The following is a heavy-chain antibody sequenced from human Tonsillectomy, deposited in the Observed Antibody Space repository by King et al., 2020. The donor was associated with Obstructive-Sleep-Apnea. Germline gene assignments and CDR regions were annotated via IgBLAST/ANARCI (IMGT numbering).Heavy chain of an antibody. Sequence: VQLVESGGGLVQPGGSLRLSCAASGFTFRNYWMTWVRQAPGKGLEWVANIKEDGREKDYVESVKGRFTISRDNAKNSLYLHMNSLRAEDTAVYYCAKDSYGDYPDVFDIWGQGTTVTVSS. V-gene: IGHV3-7*03. CDR2: IKEDGREK. CDR1: GFTFRNYW. J-gene: IGHJ3*02. D-gene: IGHD4-17*01. CDR3: AKDSYGDYPDVFDI.